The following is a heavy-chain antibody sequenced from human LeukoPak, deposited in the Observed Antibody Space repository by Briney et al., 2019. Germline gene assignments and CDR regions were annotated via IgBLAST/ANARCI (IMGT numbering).Heavy chain of an antibody. V-gene: IGHV5-51*01. Sequence: HGESLKISCKGSGYSFTYYWIGWVRQLPGKGLEWMGIIYPGDSDTRYSPSFQGQVTISADKSISTAYLQWSSLKASNTAMYFCARFSAPFYCSNGVCSSFDYWGQGTLVTVSS. CDR2: IYPGDSDT. D-gene: IGHD2-8*01. CDR3: ARFSAPFYCSNGVCSSFDY. J-gene: IGHJ4*02. CDR1: GYSFTYYW.